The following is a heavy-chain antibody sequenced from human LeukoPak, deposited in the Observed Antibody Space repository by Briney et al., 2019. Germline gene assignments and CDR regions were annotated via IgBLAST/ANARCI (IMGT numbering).Heavy chain of an antibody. CDR1: GFAFVTYA. CDR3: ASNHYNIILYRLTY. J-gene: IGHJ4*02. D-gene: IGHD3-10*01. V-gene: IGHV3-23*01. CDR2: ISANGQAT. Sequence: GGSLRLSCAVSGFAFVTYAISWVRQAPGMGLEWVSSISANGQATYYADSVEGRFTISIDNSKNTLYLQLNSLRAEDTAIYYCASNHYNIILYRLTYWGRGTLVTVSS.